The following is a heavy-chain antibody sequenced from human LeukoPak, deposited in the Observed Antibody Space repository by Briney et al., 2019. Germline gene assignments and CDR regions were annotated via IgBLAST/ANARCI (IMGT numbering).Heavy chain of an antibody. CDR2: IYYSGST. CDR3: ARGTTVTTFQAGTYYYYYIDV. Sequence: SETLSLTCTVSGGSISSGSYYWGWIRQSPGKGLEWIGNIYYSGSTHYNPSLKSRVTISVDTSKNHFSLKLSSVTAADTALYYCARGTTVTTFQAGTYYYYYIDVWGKGTTVAVSS. J-gene: IGHJ6*03. D-gene: IGHD4-17*01. V-gene: IGHV4-39*02. CDR1: GGSISSGSYY.